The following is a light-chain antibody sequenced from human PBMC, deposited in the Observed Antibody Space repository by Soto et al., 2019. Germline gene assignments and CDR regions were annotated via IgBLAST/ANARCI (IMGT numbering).Light chain of an antibody. CDR3: QQYNSWPIT. V-gene: IGKV3D-15*01. CDR1: QNINSD. CDR2: GAS. J-gene: IGKJ5*01. Sequence: EIVMTQSPATLSVSPGESATLSCRSSQNINSDLASYVQKPGQAPRRVIYGASTWGTDVPHRCTGSGSGTEFPLTISGLQSEDFAVYSCQQYNSWPITFGQGTLL.